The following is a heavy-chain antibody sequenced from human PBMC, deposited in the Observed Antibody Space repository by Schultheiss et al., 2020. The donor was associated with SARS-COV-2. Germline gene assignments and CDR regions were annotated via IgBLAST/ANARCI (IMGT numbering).Heavy chain of an antibody. CDR1: GYSISSGYY. Sequence: SETLSLTCAVSGYSISSGYYWGWIRQPPGKGLEWIGSIYHSGSTYYNPSLKSRVTISVDTSKNQFSLKLSSVTAADTAVYYCASLAPGGYCSGGSCYPHCWGQGTLVTVSS. V-gene: IGHV4-38-2*01. CDR2: IYHSGST. D-gene: IGHD2-15*01. CDR3: ASLAPGGYCSGGSCYPHC. J-gene: IGHJ4*02.